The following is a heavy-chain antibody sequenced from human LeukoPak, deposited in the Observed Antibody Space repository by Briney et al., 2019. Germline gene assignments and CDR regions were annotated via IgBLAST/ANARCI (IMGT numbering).Heavy chain of an antibody. V-gene: IGHV3-21*01. CDR1: GFTFSSYS. CDR2: ISSSSSYI. CDR3: ARGLRGGATFDY. J-gene: IGHJ4*02. D-gene: IGHD3-10*01. Sequence: PGGSLRLSCAASGFTFSSYSMNWVRQAPGKGLEWVSSISSSSSYIYYADSVKGRFTISRDNAKNSLYLQMNSLRAEDTAVYYCARGLRGGATFDYWGRGTLVTVSS.